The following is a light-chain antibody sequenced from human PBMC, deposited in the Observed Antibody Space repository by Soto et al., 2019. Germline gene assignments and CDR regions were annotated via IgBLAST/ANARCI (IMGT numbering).Light chain of an antibody. J-gene: IGLJ3*02. V-gene: IGLV4-69*01. CDR2: VNGDGRH. CDR1: NGHTTYA. CDR3: QTWGTGVQV. Sequence: QLVLTQSPSASASLGASVKLTCTLYNGHTTYAIAWHQQQPEKGPRYLMKVNGDGRHNKGDGIPDRFSGSSSGAERYLTISSLLSEDEGDYYCQTWGTGVQVFGGGTKVTVL.